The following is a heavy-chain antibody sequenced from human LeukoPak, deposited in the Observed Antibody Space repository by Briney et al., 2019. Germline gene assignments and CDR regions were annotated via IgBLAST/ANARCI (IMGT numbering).Heavy chain of an antibody. CDR1: GYTFTSYG. Sequence: ASVKVSCKASGYTFTSYGISWVRQAPGQGLEWMGWISAYNGSTNYAQKLQGRVTMTTDTSTSTAYMELRSLRSDDTAVYYCARDFGYCSSTSCRYYYYYGMDVWGQGTTVTVSS. V-gene: IGHV1-18*01. CDR2: ISAYNGST. D-gene: IGHD2-2*03. CDR3: ARDFGYCSSTSCRYYYYYGMDV. J-gene: IGHJ6*02.